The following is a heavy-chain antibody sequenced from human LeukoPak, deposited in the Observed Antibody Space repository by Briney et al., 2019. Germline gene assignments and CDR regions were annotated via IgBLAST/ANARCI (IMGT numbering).Heavy chain of an antibody. V-gene: IGHV4-39*07. J-gene: IGHJ4*02. CDR3: ARVATIAARPFAPYYFDY. Sequence: SETLSLTCTVSGGSISSSSYYWGWIRQLPGKGLEWIGSIYYSGSTYYNPSLKSRVTISVDTSKNQFSLKLSSVTAADTAVYYCARVATIAARPFAPYYFDYWGQGTLVTVSS. CDR1: GGSISSSSYY. CDR2: IYYSGST. D-gene: IGHD6-6*01.